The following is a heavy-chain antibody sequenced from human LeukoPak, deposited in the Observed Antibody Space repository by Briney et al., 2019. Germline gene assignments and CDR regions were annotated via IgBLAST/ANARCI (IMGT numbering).Heavy chain of an antibody. CDR2: ISWNSGSI. J-gene: IGHJ4*02. D-gene: IGHD2-2*01. CDR3: AKGRGYELPLDN. Sequence: GGSLRLSCAGSGFTSDDCAMHWVRQAPGKGLEWVSGISWNSGSIGYADPVKGRFTISRDNAKNSLYLQMNSLRAEDTALYYCAKGRGYELPLDNWGQGTLVTVSS. V-gene: IGHV3-9*02. CDR1: GFTSDDCA.